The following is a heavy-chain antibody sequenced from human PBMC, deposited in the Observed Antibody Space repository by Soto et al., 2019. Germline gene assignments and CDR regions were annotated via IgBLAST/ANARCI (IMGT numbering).Heavy chain of an antibody. J-gene: IGHJ4*02. D-gene: IGHD1-1*01. V-gene: IGHV1-18*01. CDR1: GYAFTTYG. CDR2: ISAHNGNT. CDR3: ARGGYGDY. Sequence: QVHLVQSGAEVKKPGASVKVSCKGSGYAFTTYGITWVRQAPGQGLEWMGWISAHNGNTNYAQKLQGRVTVTRDTTTRTAYMELRSLGSDETAVYYCARGGYGDYWGQGALVTVSS.